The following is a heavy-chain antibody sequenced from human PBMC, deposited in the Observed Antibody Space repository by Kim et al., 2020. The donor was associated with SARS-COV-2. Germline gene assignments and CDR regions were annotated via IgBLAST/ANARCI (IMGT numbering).Heavy chain of an antibody. CDR1: GFTFSRYG. CDR2: ISPGGGTT. CDR3: AKTLRTTGYFDY. V-gene: IGHV3-23*01. Sequence: GGSLRLSCAASGFTFSRYGMSWVRQAPGKGLEWVSTISPGGGTTYYADSAKGRFTISRDNSRNTLYLQIYSLRAEDTAIYYCAKTLRTTGYFDYWGQGTLVTVSS. D-gene: IGHD4-17*01. J-gene: IGHJ4*02.